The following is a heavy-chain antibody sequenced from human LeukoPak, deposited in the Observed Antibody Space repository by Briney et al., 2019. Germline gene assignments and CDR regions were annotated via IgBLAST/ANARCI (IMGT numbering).Heavy chain of an antibody. J-gene: IGHJ4*02. V-gene: IGHV3-30*03. Sequence: QTGKSLRLSCAASGFTFNNYGMHWVRQAPGKGLEWVAVISYDGRNKHYPDSVKGRFTISRDISTDTLWLQMDSLRTEDTAVYYCARGRHYYDSSGETLDYWGQGTLVTVSS. CDR1: GFTFNNYG. CDR3: ARGRHYYDSSGETLDY. CDR2: ISYDGRNK. D-gene: IGHD3-22*01.